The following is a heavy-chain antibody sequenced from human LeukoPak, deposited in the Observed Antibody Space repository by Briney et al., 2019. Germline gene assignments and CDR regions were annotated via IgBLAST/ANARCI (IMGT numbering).Heavy chain of an antibody. V-gene: IGHV3-15*01. CDR1: GFTFSNAW. CDR2: IKSKTDGGTT. Sequence: PGGSLRLSCAASGFTFSNAWMSWVRQAPGKGLEWVGCIKSKTDGGTTDYAAPVKGRFTISRDDSKNTLYLQMNSLKTEDTAVYYCTTDAIGRAYGSGSYYGFDHWGQGTLVTVSS. D-gene: IGHD3-10*01. J-gene: IGHJ4*02. CDR3: TTDAIGRAYGSGSYYGFDH.